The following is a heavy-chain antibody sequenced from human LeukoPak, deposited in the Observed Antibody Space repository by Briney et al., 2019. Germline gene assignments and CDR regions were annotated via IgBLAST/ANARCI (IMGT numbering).Heavy chain of an antibody. CDR2: INPSGGST. CDR3: ARVAAEVVGVPGAIGFGWLRRDYYYMDV. Sequence: ASVKVSCKASGYTFTSYYIHWVRQAPGEGLEWMGTINPSGGSTSYAQKFQGRVTMTRDMSTSTVYMELSSLRSEDTAVYYCARVAAEVVGVPGAIGFGWLRRDYYYMDVWGKGTTVTVSS. D-gene: IGHD2-2*02. J-gene: IGHJ6*03. V-gene: IGHV1-46*01. CDR1: GYTFTSYY.